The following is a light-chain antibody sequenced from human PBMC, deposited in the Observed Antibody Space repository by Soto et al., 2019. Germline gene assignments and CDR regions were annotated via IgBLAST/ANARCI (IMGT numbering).Light chain of an antibody. J-gene: IGKJ1*01. CDR2: WAS. CDR1: QSILHSPTHNNY. V-gene: IGKV4-1*01. Sequence: DVVMTQSPDSLAVSLGERATINCKSSQSILHSPTHNNYLAWYQKKPGQPPKLLIYWASSRESGVPDRFSGSGSGTDFTLTINSLQAEDAAVYYSLPRTFGQGTKVEIK. CDR3: LPRT.